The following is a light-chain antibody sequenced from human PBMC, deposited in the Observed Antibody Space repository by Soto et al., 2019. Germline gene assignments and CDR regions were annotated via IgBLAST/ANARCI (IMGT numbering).Light chain of an antibody. Sequence: QSVLTQPPSVSGAPGQRVTISCTGSSSNIGAGYDVHWYQQLPGTAPKLLIYGNSNRPSGVPDRFSGSKSGTSASLAITGLQAEDEADYYCQSYDSSLSGLYWVFGGGIKLTVL. V-gene: IGLV1-40*01. J-gene: IGLJ3*02. CDR3: QSYDSSLSGLYWV. CDR1: SSNIGAGYD. CDR2: GNS.